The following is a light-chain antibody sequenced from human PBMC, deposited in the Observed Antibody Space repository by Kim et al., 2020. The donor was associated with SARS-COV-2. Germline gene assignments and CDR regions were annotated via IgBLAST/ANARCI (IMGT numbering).Light chain of an antibody. J-gene: IGLJ2*01. CDR2: YDS. CDR3: QVWDSSSDHVV. V-gene: IGLV3-21*04. CDR1: HIGSKS. Sequence: APGRTARITCGGNHIGSKSVHWYQKKPGQAHVLVIYYDSDRPSGIPERFSGSNSGNTATLTISRVEAGDEADYYCQVWDSSSDHVVFGGGTQLTVL.